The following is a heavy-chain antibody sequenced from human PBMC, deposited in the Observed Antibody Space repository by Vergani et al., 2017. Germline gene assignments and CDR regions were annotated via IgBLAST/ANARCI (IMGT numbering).Heavy chain of an antibody. Sequence: VQLQESGPGLVKPSETLSLTCTVSGGSISSYYWSWIRQPPGKGLEWIGYIYYSGSTNYNPSLKSRVTISVDTSKNQFSLKLSSVTAADTAVYYCARAGVPAALDYWGQGTLVTVSS. D-gene: IGHD2-2*01. V-gene: IGHV4-59*01. J-gene: IGHJ4*02. CDR2: IYYSGST. CDR3: ARAGVPAALDY. CDR1: GGSISSYY.